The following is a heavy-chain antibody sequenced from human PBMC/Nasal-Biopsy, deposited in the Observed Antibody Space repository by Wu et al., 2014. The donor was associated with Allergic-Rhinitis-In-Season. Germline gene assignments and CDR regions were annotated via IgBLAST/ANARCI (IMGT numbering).Heavy chain of an antibody. J-gene: IGHJ3*02. CDR2: IYYSGST. D-gene: IGHD6-13*01. CDR1: GGSITGTSCY. Sequence: TLSLTCSVSGGSITGTSCYWSWIRQPPGKGLEWIGYIYYSGSTNYSPSLKSRVSISVDTSKNQFSLKLTSVTTADTAVYYCARDRQNRIAAAGTNQRYGAFDIWGRGSMVTVSS. V-gene: IGHV4-61*01. CDR3: ARDRQNRIAAAGTNQRYGAFDI.